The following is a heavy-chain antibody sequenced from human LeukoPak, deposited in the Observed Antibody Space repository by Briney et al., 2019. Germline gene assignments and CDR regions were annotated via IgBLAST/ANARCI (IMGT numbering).Heavy chain of an antibody. D-gene: IGHD7-27*01. CDR3: AKLGQLGPQTLYYFDY. V-gene: IGHV3-23*01. CDR1: GFTFSSYA. J-gene: IGHJ4*02. Sequence: QPGGSLRLSCAASGFTFSSYAMSWVRQAPGKGLEWVSAISGSGGSTYYADSVKGRFTISRDNSKNTLYLQMNSLRAEDTAVYYCAKLGQLGPQTLYYFDYWGQGTLVTVSS. CDR2: ISGSGGST.